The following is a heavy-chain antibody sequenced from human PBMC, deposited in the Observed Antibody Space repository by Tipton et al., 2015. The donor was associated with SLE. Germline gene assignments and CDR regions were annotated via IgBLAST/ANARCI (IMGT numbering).Heavy chain of an antibody. V-gene: IGHV4-59*08. J-gene: IGHJ3*01. CDR1: GGSISTYY. CDR2: IYRSGST. D-gene: IGHD3-9*01. CDR3: ARFAVILTAYAFDV. Sequence: TLSLTCNVSGGSISTYYWSWIRQPPGKGLEWIGSIYRSGSTHYNSSLKSRVTISIDTSKNEFSLNVSSMTAADTAVYYCARFAVILTAYAFDVWGQGTTVTVS.